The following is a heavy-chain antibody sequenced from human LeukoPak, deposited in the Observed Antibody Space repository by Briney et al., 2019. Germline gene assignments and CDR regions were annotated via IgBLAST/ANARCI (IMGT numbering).Heavy chain of an antibody. CDR2: ISSSTSTK. J-gene: IGHJ4*02. D-gene: IGHD6-13*01. CDR1: GFTFSSYS. Sequence: GGSLRLSCEASGFTFSSYSMNWVRQAPGKGLEWVSYISSSTSTKYYADSVKGRFTISRDNAKNSLYLQMNSLRAEDTAVYYCARDHDGGSDNGYTPIAAAGEFDYWGQGTLVTVSS. V-gene: IGHV3-48*01. CDR3: ARDHDGGSDNGYTPIAAAGEFDY.